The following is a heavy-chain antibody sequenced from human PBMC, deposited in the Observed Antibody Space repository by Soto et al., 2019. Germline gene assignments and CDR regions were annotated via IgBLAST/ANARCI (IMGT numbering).Heavy chain of an antibody. D-gene: IGHD1-26*01. CDR3: ATVRWELHDAFDI. Sequence: QVQLQESGPGLVKPSQTLSLTCTVSGGSISTGGYYWSWIRPHPERGLEWIGYIYHSGMTFSNPSLQSRVAISIDTSKNKFSLKLSSVTAADTAVYYCATVRWELHDAFDIWGQGTMVSVSS. J-gene: IGHJ3*02. V-gene: IGHV4-31*03. CDR2: IYHSGMT. CDR1: GGSISTGGYY.